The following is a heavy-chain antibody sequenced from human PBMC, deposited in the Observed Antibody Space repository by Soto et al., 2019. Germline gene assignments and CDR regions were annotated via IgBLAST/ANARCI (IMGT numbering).Heavy chain of an antibody. Sequence: GASVKVSCKASGFTFTSSAVQWVRQARGQRLEWIGWIVVGSGNTNYAQKFQERVTITRDMSTSTAYMELSSLRSEDTAVYYCAASSVSAPDDSSGDDAFDIWGQGTMVTVSS. V-gene: IGHV1-58*01. CDR1: GFTFTSSA. CDR2: IVVGSGNT. CDR3: AASSVSAPDDSSGDDAFDI. J-gene: IGHJ3*02. D-gene: IGHD3-22*01.